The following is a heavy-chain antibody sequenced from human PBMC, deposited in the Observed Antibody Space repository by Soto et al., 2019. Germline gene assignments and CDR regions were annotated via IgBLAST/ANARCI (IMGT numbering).Heavy chain of an antibody. J-gene: IGHJ6*02. Sequence: GGFLRLSCAASGVTFSSYSMNWVRQAPGKGLEWVSSISSSSSYIYYADSVKGRFTISRDNAKNSLYLQMNSLRAEDTAVYYCARAPWGGDSYGMDVWGQGTTVTVSS. CDR3: ARAPWGGDSYGMDV. CDR2: ISSSSSYI. V-gene: IGHV3-21*01. D-gene: IGHD2-21*02. CDR1: GVTFSSYS.